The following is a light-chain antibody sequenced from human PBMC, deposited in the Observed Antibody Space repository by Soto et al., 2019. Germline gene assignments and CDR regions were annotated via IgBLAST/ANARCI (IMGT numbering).Light chain of an antibody. CDR1: SSNIGAHYD. CDR3: QSYDSSLSVHVV. Sequence: QSVLTQPPSVSAAPGQRVTISCTGSSSNIGAHYDAHWYQHLPGTAPKLLIYGNSNRPSGVPDRFSGSKSGTSASLAITGLQAEDEADYYCQSYDSSLSVHVVFGGGTKVTVL. J-gene: IGLJ2*01. V-gene: IGLV1-40*01. CDR2: GNS.